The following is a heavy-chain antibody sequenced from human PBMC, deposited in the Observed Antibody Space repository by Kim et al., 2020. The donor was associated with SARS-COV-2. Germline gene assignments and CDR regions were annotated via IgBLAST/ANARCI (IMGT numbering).Heavy chain of an antibody. Sequence: SETLSLTCAVYGGSFSGYYWSWIRQPPGKGLEWIGEINHSGSTNYNPSLKSRVTISVDTSKNQFSLKLSSVTAADTAVYYCARGQPLSRGYDILTGGYYFDYWGQGTLVTVSS. CDR1: GGSFSGYY. CDR3: ARGQPLSRGYDILTGGYYFDY. D-gene: IGHD3-9*01. V-gene: IGHV4-34*01. CDR2: INHSGST. J-gene: IGHJ4*02.